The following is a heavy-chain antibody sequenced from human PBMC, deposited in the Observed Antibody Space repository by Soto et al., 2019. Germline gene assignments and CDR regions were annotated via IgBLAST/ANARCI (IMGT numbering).Heavy chain of an antibody. CDR3: ASFYSRKAYFDY. CDR1: RNTIGRYS. Sequence: ASVEFALKASRNTIGRYSSSWVREAPGQGLEWMGGIIPIFGTASYAQKFQGRVTITADESTSTAYMELSSLRSEDTAVYYCASFYSRKAYFDYWGQGTQVTVSS. CDR2: IIPIFGTA. D-gene: IGHD6-13*01. V-gene: IGHV1-69*13. J-gene: IGHJ4*02.